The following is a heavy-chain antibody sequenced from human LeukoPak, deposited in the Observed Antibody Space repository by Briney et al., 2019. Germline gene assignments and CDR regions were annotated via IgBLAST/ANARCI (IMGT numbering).Heavy chain of an antibody. CDR2: MYYSATP. Sequence: SETLSLTCDVSGSSISDGYYWGWIRPPPGMGLEWIGNMYYSATPYYNPSLKSRVIISVDTSKNQLFLQMRSVTAADTAIYCARSAGYRSGWHTGDFDYWGLGMLVTVSS. V-gene: IGHV4-38-2*01. CDR1: GSSISDGYY. D-gene: IGHD6-19*01. J-gene: IGHJ4*02. CDR3: RSAGYRSGWHTGDFDY.